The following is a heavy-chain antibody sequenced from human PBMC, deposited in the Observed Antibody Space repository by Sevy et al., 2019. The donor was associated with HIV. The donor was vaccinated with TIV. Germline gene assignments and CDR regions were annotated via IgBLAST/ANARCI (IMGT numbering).Heavy chain of an antibody. V-gene: IGHV4-61*02. Sequence: SETLSLTCIVSGGSISSGGSYWSWIRQPAGKGLEWVGRIHNSGSTRYNPSLKSRVTMSVDTSKNQFSLKLNSVTAADTAVYYCAREGYSSGYGPYFDYWGQGTLVTVSS. J-gene: IGHJ4*02. CDR2: IHNSGST. CDR1: GGSISSGGSY. D-gene: IGHD5-18*01. CDR3: AREGYSSGYGPYFDY.